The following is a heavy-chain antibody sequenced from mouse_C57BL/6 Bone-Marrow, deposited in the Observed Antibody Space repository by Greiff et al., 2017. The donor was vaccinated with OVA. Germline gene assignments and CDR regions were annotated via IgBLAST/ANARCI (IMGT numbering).Heavy chain of an antibody. D-gene: IGHD2-4*01. Sequence: EVKLQESGGGLVKPGGSLKLSCAASGFTFSSYAMSWVRQTPDKRLEWVATISDGGSYTYYPDNVKGRFTISRDNAKNNLYLQMSQLKSEDTAMYHHDFDEGCWGWGQGTTLTVSS. CDR3: DFDEGCWG. CDR2: ISDGGSYT. V-gene: IGHV5-4*03. J-gene: IGHJ2*01. CDR1: GFTFSSYA.